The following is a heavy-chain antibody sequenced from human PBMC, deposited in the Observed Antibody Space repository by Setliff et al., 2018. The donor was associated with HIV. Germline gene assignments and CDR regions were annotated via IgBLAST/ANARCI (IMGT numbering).Heavy chain of an antibody. J-gene: IGHJ6*02. CDR2: IGQDGSEK. V-gene: IGHV3-7*01. CDR1: RFDFNNYW. Sequence: GGSLRLSCAASRFDFNNYWMCWARQAPGKGLEWVANIGQDGSEKSYVDSVKGRFTISRDNAKNSMDLQMNSLRAEDTAIYCCARKLRPGHGVDVWGQGTTVTVSS. D-gene: IGHD3-10*01. CDR3: ARKLRPGHGVDV.